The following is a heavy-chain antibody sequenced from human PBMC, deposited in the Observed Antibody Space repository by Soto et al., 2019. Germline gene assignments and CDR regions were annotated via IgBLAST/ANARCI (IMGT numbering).Heavy chain of an antibody. D-gene: IGHD4-17*01. CDR1: GFTFSSYE. CDR2: ISSSGSTI. Sequence: PGGSLRLSCAASGFTFSSYEMNWVRQAPGKGLEWVSYISSSGSTIYYADSVKGRFTISRDNAKNSLYLQMNSLRAEDTAVYYCARAPRATVTTQFYYYYGMDVWGQGTTVTVSS. J-gene: IGHJ6*02. CDR3: ARAPRATVTTQFYYYYGMDV. V-gene: IGHV3-48*03.